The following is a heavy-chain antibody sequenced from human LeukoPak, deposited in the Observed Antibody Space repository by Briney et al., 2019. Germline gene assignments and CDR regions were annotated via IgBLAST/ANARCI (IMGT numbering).Heavy chain of an antibody. D-gene: IGHD3-9*01. CDR3: VRGADTGYSSDS. CDR2: INSDGRST. J-gene: IGHJ4*02. CDR1: GFTFSRYW. Sequence: PGGSLRLSCVGSGFTFSRYWMHWVRQAPGKGLVWVSRINSDGRSTNYADSVKGRFSISRGNAENTLYLQMNSLRVEDTAVYYCVRGADTGYSSDSWGQGTLLTVSS. V-gene: IGHV3-74*01.